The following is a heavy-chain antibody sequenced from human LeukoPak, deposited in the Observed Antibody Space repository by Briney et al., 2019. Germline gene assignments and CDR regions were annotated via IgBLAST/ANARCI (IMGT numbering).Heavy chain of an antibody. D-gene: IGHD2-15*01. CDR2: INTDGSST. CDR1: GFTFSGYW. J-gene: IGHJ4*02. CDR3: ARDRVATYDY. V-gene: IGHV3-74*01. Sequence: PGGSLRLSCAASGFTFSGYWMHWVRQAPGKGLVWVSRINTDGSSTTYADSVKGRFTISRDNAKYTLSLQMTSLRDEDTAVYYCARDRVATYDYWGQGTLVTVSS.